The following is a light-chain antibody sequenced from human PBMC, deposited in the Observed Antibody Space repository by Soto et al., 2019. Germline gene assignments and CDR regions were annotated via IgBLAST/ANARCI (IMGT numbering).Light chain of an antibody. Sequence: IVLTQSPGTLSLSPGERATLSCRVSQSVSSNLAWYQQKPGQAPRLLIYGASTRATGIPARFSGSGSGTEFTLTIRSLQSEDFAVYYCQQYNNWPRTFGQGTKVDNK. CDR3: QQYNNWPRT. J-gene: IGKJ1*01. V-gene: IGKV3-15*01. CDR2: GAS. CDR1: QSVSSN.